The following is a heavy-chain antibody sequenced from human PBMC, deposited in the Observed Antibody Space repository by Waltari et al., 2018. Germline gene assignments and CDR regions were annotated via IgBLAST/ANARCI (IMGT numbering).Heavy chain of an antibody. J-gene: IGHJ4*02. D-gene: IGHD1-26*01. CDR1: GYTFTNFG. CDR3: ARDRVVGATDWGY. V-gene: IGHV7-4-1*02. Sequence: QVQLVQSGSELKKPGASVKIACKASGYTFTNFGVDWVRQAPGQGLEWMGGISTASGNPTYARDFTGRFVFSLDTSVSTAYLQITSLKAEDTALYFCARDRVVGATDWGYWGQGTLVTVST. CDR2: ISTASGNP.